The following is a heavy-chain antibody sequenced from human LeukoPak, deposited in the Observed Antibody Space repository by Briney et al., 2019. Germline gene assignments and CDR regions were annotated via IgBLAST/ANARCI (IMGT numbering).Heavy chain of an antibody. CDR1: GFTFSSYA. V-gene: IGHV3-23*01. CDR3: AKERSFGTWLGDY. J-gene: IGHJ4*02. D-gene: IGHD2/OR15-2a*01. Sequence: PGGSLRLSCAASGFTFSSYAMTWVRQAPGKGLEWVSAISGSDAGTYYADSVKGRFTISRDNSKNTLYLQMNSLRAEDTAMYYCAKERSFGTWLGDYWGQGTLVTVSS. CDR2: ISGSDAGT.